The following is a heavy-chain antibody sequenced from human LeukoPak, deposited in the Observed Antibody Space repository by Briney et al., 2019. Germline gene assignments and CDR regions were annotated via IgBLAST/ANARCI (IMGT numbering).Heavy chain of an antibody. D-gene: IGHD3-22*01. CDR2: IYYSGST. V-gene: IGHV4-39*01. Sequence: SETLSLTCTVSGGSISSPSYYWGWIRQPPGKGLEWIGSIYYSGSTYYNPSLKSRVTISVDKSKNQFSLKLSSVTAADTAVYYCARHSYYYDSSDFYYFFGYWGQGTLVTVSS. CDR1: GGSISSPSYY. J-gene: IGHJ4*02. CDR3: ARHSYYYDSSDFYYFFGY.